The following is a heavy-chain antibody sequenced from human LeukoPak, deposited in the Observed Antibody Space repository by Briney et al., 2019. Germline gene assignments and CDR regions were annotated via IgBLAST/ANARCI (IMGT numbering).Heavy chain of an antibody. CDR1: GYTFTGYY. D-gene: IGHD6-19*01. CDR3: AAGYSSGWFLFDY. CDR2: INPNSGGT. Sequence: ASVKLSCTASGYTFTGYYMHWVRQAPGHGLEWMGRINPNSGGTNYAQKFQGRVTMTRDTSISTAYMELSRLRSDDTAVYYCAAGYSSGWFLFDYWGQGTLVTVSS. J-gene: IGHJ4*02. V-gene: IGHV1-2*06.